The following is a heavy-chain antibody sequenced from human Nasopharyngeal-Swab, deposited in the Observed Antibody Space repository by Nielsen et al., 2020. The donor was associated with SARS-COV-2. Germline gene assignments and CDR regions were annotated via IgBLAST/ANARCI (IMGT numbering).Heavy chain of an antibody. Sequence: SETLSLTCAVYGGSFSGYYWSWIRQPPGKGLEWIGEINHSGSTNYNPSLKSRVTISVDTSKNQFSLKLSSVTAADTAVYYCVRLGWLQLPDDYWGQGTLVTVSS. CDR3: VRLGWLQLPDDY. V-gene: IGHV4-34*01. J-gene: IGHJ4*02. CDR1: GGSFSGYY. D-gene: IGHD5-24*01. CDR2: INHSGST.